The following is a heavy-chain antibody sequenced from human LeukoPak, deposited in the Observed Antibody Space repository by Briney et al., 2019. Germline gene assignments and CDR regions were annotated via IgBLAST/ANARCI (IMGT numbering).Heavy chain of an antibody. V-gene: IGHV3-48*01. D-gene: IGHD2-15*01. CDR3: ARDCSGGSCGPYAFDI. J-gene: IGHJ3*02. Sequence: GGSLRLSCAASGLTFSSNSMNWVRQAPGKGLEGFSYIISSSSTIYYADSVKGRFTISRDNAKNSLYLQMNSLRAEDTAVYYCARDCSGGSCGPYAFDIWGQGTMVTVSS. CDR2: IISSSSTI. CDR1: GLTFSSNS.